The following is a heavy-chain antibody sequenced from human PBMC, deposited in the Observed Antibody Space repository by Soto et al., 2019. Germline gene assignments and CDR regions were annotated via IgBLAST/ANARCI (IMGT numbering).Heavy chain of an antibody. CDR1: GFTFSNAW. CDR3: TTDCYDYIWGCYLRDAFDI. CDR2: IKSRADGGAQ. V-gene: IGHV3-15*01. D-gene: IGHD3-16*02. Sequence: GGSLRLSCAASGFTFSNAWMSWVRQAPGKGLEWVCRIKSRADGGAQEYAGPVKGRFTISIDDSKNTLYLQMNRLKTEDTAVYYCTTDCYDYIWGCYLRDAFDIWGQGTMVTVSS. J-gene: IGHJ3*02.